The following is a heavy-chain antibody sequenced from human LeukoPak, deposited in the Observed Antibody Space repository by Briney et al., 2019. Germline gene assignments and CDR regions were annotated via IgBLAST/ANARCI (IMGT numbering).Heavy chain of an antibody. Sequence: SETLSLTCTVSGGSISSSTYYWGWIRQPPGKGLEGIVSIYYSGSTYYNPSLKSRVTISVDTSKNQFSLKLNSVTAADTAVYYCATPYSGGYHGLDIWGQGTMVTVPS. V-gene: IGHV4-39*01. J-gene: IGHJ3*02. D-gene: IGHD1-26*01. CDR2: IYYSGST. CDR3: ATPYSGGYHGLDI. CDR1: GGSISSSTYY.